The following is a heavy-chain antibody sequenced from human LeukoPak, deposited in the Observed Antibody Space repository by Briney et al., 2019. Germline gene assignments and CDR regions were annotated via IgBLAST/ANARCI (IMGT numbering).Heavy chain of an antibody. D-gene: IGHD1-26*01. J-gene: IGHJ4*02. CDR2: INGRGTYI. V-gene: IGHV3-11*06. CDR3: AKDRLLVGATHFDY. Sequence: GGSLRLSWAASGFTFSDYFMSWVRQAPGKGLEWLSYINGRGTYIDYAESLKGRITISRDNAQNSLYLQMNSLRVEDTAVYYCAKDRLLVGATHFDYWGQGTLVTVSS. CDR1: GFTFSDYF.